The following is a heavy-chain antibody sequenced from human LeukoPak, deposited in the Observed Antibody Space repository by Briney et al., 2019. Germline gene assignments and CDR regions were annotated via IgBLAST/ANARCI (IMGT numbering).Heavy chain of an antibody. CDR2: ISDRGST. CDR3: ARGLRGGYYGSGSYAYYYYYGMDV. CDR1: GGSITTYY. Sequence: SETLSLTCTVSGGSITTYYWSWIRQPPGKGLEWIGFISDRGSTHYNPSLKSRLTISVDTSKNQFSLKLSSVTAADTAVYYCARGLRGGYYGSGSYAYYYYYGMDVWGQGTTVTVSS. V-gene: IGHV4-59*12. J-gene: IGHJ6*02. D-gene: IGHD3-10*01.